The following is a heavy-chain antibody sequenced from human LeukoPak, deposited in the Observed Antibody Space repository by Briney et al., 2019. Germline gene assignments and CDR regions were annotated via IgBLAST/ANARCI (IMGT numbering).Heavy chain of an antibody. D-gene: IGHD3-16*01. V-gene: IGHV4-39*01. CDR2: ISNSGST. Sequence: PSETLSLTCTVSGGSISSSKYYWGWIRQPPGKGLEWIGTISNSGSTHYNPSLKSRVTISVDTSKNQFSLKLSSVTAADTAVYYCARHWGYFQHWGQGTLVTVSS. CDR1: GGSISSSKYY. CDR3: ARHWGYFQH. J-gene: IGHJ1*01.